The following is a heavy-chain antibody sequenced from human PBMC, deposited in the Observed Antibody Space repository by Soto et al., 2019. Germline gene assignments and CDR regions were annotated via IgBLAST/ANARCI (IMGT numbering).Heavy chain of an antibody. D-gene: IGHD3-22*01. J-gene: IGHJ4*02. Sequence: SETLSLTCTVSGASISGYYWNWIRQPPGKGLEWIGYIYNSGSSNYNPSLKSRVTISAGTSKNQFSLRLSSVTAADTAVYHCARGYFDSRGYPAPFDLWGQGTLVTVSS. CDR1: GASISGYY. CDR3: ARGYFDSRGYPAPFDL. CDR2: IYNSGSS. V-gene: IGHV4-59*01.